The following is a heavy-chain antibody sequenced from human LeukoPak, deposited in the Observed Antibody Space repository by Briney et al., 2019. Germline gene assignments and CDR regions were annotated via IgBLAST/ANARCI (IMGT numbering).Heavy chain of an antibody. J-gene: IGHJ5*02. Sequence: GGSLRLSCAASGFTFSSYWMSWVRQAPGKGLEWVANIKQDGSEKYYVDSVKGRFTISRDNSKNTVYPQMNSLRVEDTAVYYCARHDWFDPWGQGTLVTVSS. CDR2: IKQDGSEK. CDR3: ARHDWFDP. CDR1: GFTFSSYW. V-gene: IGHV3-7*03. D-gene: IGHD3-3*01.